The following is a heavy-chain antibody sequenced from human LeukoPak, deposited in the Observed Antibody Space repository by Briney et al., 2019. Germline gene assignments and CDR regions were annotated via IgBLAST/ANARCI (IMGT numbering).Heavy chain of an antibody. D-gene: IGHD6-13*01. CDR3: TRIEAAAAPNMEAVAAPNMDV. J-gene: IGHJ6*02. Sequence: TSQTLSLTCVISGDSVSSNSAAWNWIRQSPSRGLEWLGTTYYRSKWYNDYAVSVRGRITINPDTSKNQFSLQLNSVTPEDTAVYYCTRIEAAAAPNMEAVAAPNMDVWGQGTTVTVSS. CDR1: GDSVSSNSAA. V-gene: IGHV6-1*01. CDR2: TYYRSKWYN.